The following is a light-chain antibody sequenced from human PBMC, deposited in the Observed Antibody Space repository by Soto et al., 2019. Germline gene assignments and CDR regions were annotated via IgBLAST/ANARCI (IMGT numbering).Light chain of an antibody. CDR2: ADN. J-gene: IGLJ2*01. Sequence: QPVLTQTPSVSGAPGQKITMSFTGSSSNIGAGYDVHWYQQVPGAAPRLLISADNNRPSGVPDRFSASKSGTSASLAITGLQGEDEAKYYCQSYDTSLSGVIFGAGTKLTVL. V-gene: IGLV1-40*01. CDR3: QSYDTSLSGVI. CDR1: SSNIGAGYD.